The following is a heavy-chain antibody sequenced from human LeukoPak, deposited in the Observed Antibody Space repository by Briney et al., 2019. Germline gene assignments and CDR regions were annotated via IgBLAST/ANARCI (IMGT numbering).Heavy chain of an antibody. CDR3: ARRGGKNYGDYLLYYYYMDV. J-gene: IGHJ6*03. D-gene: IGHD4-17*01. Sequence: ASVKVSCKTSGYTFTTYGILWVRQAPGQGLEWMGWISGYNGNTNFARKLQGRVTMTTDTSTSTAYMELRSLRSDDTAVYYCARRGGKNYGDYLLYYYYMDVWGKGTTVTVSS. V-gene: IGHV1-18*01. CDR1: GYTFTTYG. CDR2: ISGYNGNT.